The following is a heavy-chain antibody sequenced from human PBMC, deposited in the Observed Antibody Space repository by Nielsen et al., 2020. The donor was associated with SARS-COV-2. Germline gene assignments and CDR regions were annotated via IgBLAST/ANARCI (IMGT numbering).Heavy chain of an antibody. Sequence: SVKVSCKASGGTFSSYTISWVRQAPGQGLEWMGRIIPILGIANYAQKFQGRVTITADKSTSTAYMELSSLRSEDTAVYYCARHDVARVGWFDPWGQGTLVTVSS. CDR1: GGTFSSYT. D-gene: IGHD2-15*01. CDR3: ARHDVARVGWFDP. CDR2: IIPILGIA. J-gene: IGHJ5*02. V-gene: IGHV1-69*02.